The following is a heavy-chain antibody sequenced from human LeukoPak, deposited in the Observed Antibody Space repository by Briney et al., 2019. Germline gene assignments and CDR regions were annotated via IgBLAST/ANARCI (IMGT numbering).Heavy chain of an antibody. V-gene: IGHV3-30*02. D-gene: IGHD2-2*01. CDR2: IQYDGSNE. J-gene: IGHJ5*02. CDR3: AKDNPIEKVPGLGPGS. Sequence: GGSLRLSCAASGFTFGSCGMHWVRQAPGKGLEWVAFIQYDGSNENYAESVEGRFTISRDNSKNTLYLQMNSLRPEDTAVYYCAKDNPIEKVPGLGPGSWGQGTLVTVSS. CDR1: GFTFGSCG.